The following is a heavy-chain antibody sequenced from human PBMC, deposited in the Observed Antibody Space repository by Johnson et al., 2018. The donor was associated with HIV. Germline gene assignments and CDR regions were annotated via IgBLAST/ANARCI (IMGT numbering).Heavy chain of an antibody. CDR3: ARALLIAARLGAFDI. J-gene: IGHJ3*02. Sequence: QVQLVESGGGVVQPGRSLRLSCAASGFTFRNYGMHWVRQATGKGLEWVTFISNDGGSKYYADSVRGRFTISRDISKNTLYLQMNSLRAEDTAVYYCARALLIAARLGAFDIWGQGTLVTVSS. D-gene: IGHD6-6*01. CDR2: ISNDGGSK. V-gene: IGHV3-30*19. CDR1: GFTFRNYG.